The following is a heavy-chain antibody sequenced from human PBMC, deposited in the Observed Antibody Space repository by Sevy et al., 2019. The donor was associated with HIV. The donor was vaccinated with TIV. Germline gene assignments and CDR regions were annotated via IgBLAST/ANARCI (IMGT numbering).Heavy chain of an antibody. CDR2: IYYSGST. CDR3: ARVPPASIAARAYYFDY. J-gene: IGHJ4*02. V-gene: IGHV4-59*01. D-gene: IGHD6-6*01. Sequence: SETPLTCAVSGGSISSYYWSWIRQPPGKGLEWIGYIYYSGSTNYNPSLKSRVTISVDTSKNQFSLKLSSVTAADTAVYYCARVPPASIAARAYYFDYWGQGTLVTVSS. CDR1: GGSISSYY.